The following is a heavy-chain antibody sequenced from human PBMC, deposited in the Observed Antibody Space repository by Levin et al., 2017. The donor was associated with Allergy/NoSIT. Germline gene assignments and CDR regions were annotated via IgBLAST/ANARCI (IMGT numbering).Heavy chain of an antibody. CDR2: IYYTGIT. CDR1: GDYVSGMIYY. V-gene: IGHV4-61*01. CDR3: ARRVAGWFDP. Sequence: SETLSLTSTVSGDYVSGMIYYWSWIRQPPGKGLEWIGYIYYTGITNYNPSLKSRVTISVDTSKNQFSLKLSSLSAPDTAMYFCARRVAGWFDPWGQGTLVTVSS. J-gene: IGHJ5*02.